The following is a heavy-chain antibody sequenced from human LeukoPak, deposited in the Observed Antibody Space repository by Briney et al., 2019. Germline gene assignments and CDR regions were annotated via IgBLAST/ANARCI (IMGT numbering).Heavy chain of an antibody. Sequence: PGGSLRLSCAASGFTFSSYGMHWVRQAPGKGLEWVAVISYDGSNKYYADSVKGRFTISRDNSKNTLYLQMNSLRAEDTAVYYCARLLWFGELLFAPLDYWGQGTLVTVSS. CDR3: ARLLWFGELLFAPLDY. CDR2: ISYDGSNK. D-gene: IGHD3-10*01. J-gene: IGHJ4*02. V-gene: IGHV3-30*03. CDR1: GFTFSSYG.